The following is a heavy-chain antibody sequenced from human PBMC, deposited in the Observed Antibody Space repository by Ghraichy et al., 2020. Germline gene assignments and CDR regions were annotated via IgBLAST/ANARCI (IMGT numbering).Heavy chain of an antibody. CDR1: GFSLSTSGVG. CDR3: AHRRQALHRIAAAGTFLDNWFDP. Sequence: SGPTLVKPTQTLTLTCTFSGFSLSTSGVGVGWIRQPPGKALEWLALIYWDDDKRYSPSLKSRLTITKDTSKNQVVLTMTNMDPVDTATYYCAHRRQALHRIAAAGTFLDNWFDPWGQGTLVTVSS. CDR2: IYWDDDK. J-gene: IGHJ5*02. D-gene: IGHD6-13*01. V-gene: IGHV2-5*02.